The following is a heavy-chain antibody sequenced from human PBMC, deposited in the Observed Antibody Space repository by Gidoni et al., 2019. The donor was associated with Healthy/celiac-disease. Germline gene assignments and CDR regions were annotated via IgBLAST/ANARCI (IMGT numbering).Heavy chain of an antibody. V-gene: IGHV4-39*01. Sequence: QLQLQESGPGLVKPSETLSLTCTVSGGSISSSSYYWGWIRQPPGKGLEWIGSSYYSGSTYYNPSLKSRVTISVDTSKNQFSLKLSSVTAADTAVYYCANSGIAAAGVDYWGQGTLVTVSS. J-gene: IGHJ4*02. CDR1: GGSISSSSYY. D-gene: IGHD6-13*01. CDR3: ANSGIAAAGVDY. CDR2: SYYSGST.